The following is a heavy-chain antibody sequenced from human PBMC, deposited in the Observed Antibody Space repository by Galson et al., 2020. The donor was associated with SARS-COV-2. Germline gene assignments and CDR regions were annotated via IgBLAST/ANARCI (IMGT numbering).Heavy chain of an antibody. CDR1: GFSISSGYY. Sequence: SETLSLTCTVSGFSISSGYYWGWIRQPPGKGLEWIGSIYSSGSADYNPSLRSRVTISVDTSKNQFSLKMRSVTAADTAVYYCARDNVVGAQGSVFCYYCGMDVWGQGTTGTVPS. V-gene: IGHV4-38-2*02. J-gene: IGHJ6*02. CDR3: ARDNVVGAQGSVFCYYCGMDV. CDR2: IYSSGSA. D-gene: IGHD2-15*01.